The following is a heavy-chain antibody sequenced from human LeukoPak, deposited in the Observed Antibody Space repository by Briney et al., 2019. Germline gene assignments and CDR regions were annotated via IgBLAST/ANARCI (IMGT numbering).Heavy chain of an antibody. CDR1: GFTFSSYS. CDR3: ARVGIAVAGSLDY. V-gene: IGHV3-48*04. Sequence: GGSLRLSCAASGFTFSSYSMNWVRQTPGKGLEWVSYISSSSSTIYYADSVKGRFTISRDNAKNSLYLQMNSLRAEDTAVYYCARVGIAVAGSLDYWGQGTLVTVSS. D-gene: IGHD6-19*01. J-gene: IGHJ4*02. CDR2: ISSSSSTI.